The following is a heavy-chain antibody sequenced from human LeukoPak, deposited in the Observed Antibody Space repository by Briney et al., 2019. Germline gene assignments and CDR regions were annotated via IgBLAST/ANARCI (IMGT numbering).Heavy chain of an antibody. Sequence: GGSLRLSCAASGFTFSSYWMSWVRQAPGKGLEWVANIKQDGSEKYYVDSVKGRFTISRDNAKNSLYLQMNSLRAEDTAVYYCAKPFCSGNYYSRSRFDSWGQGTLVTVSS. CDR2: IKQDGSEK. CDR1: GFTFSSYW. D-gene: IGHD3-3*01. J-gene: IGHJ5*01. V-gene: IGHV3-7*05. CDR3: AKPFCSGNYYSRSRFDS.